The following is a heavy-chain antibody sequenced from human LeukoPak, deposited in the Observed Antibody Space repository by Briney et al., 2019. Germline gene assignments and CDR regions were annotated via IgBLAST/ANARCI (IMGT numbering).Heavy chain of an antibody. J-gene: IGHJ5*02. D-gene: IGHD3-9*01. Sequence: SETLSLTCSVYGGSFSGHYWSWIRQPPGKGLEWIGSIYYSGSTYYNPSLKSRVTISVDTSKNQFSLKLSSVTAADTAVYYCARDRPFSYYDILTGYYGRNWFDPWGQGTLVTVSS. CDR3: ARDRPFSYYDILTGYYGRNWFDP. V-gene: IGHV4-34*01. CDR1: GGSFSGHY. CDR2: IYYSGST.